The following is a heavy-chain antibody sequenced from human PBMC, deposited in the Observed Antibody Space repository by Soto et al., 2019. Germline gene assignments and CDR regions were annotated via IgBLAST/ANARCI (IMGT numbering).Heavy chain of an antibody. CDR1: GFNFDDHA. V-gene: IGHV3-9*01. J-gene: IGHJ5*02. Sequence: EVQLVESGGGLAQPGWSRRLSCAASGFNFDDHAMHWVRQAPGKGLEWVSGISWNSVTINYADSVKGRFTISRDNAKRTLHLQMNSLRPEDTAIYYCVRSSGSHRRAGWFDPWGQGTLVTVS. CDR2: ISWNSVTI. D-gene: IGHD1-26*01. CDR3: VRSSGSHRRAGWFDP.